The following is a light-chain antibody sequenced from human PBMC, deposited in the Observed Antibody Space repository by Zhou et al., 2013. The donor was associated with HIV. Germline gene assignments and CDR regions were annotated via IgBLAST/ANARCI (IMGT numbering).Light chain of an antibody. J-gene: IGKJ5*01. CDR2: GAS. Sequence: DIQMTQSPSSLSASVGDRVTITCRASQSVRSFLNWYQQRPGKAPKVLIFGASSLQSGVPSRFSGSGSGTDFTLTISSLQPEDFATYYCQQSSSNPPTFGLGTRLEIE. V-gene: IGKV1-39*01. CDR3: QQSSSNPPT. CDR1: QSVRSF.